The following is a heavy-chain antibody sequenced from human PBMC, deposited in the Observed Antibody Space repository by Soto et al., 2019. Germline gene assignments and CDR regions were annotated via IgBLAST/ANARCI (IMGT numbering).Heavy chain of an antibody. V-gene: IGHV1-18*01. CDR1: GYTFTSYG. CDR2: ISAYNGNT. Sequence: ASVKVSCKASGYTFTSYGISWVRQAPGQGLEWMGWISAYNGNTNYARKLQGRVTMTTDTSTSTAYMELRSLRSDDTAVYYCARGIITIFGVVPNWFDPWGQGTLVTVSS. D-gene: IGHD3-3*01. CDR3: ARGIITIFGVVPNWFDP. J-gene: IGHJ5*02.